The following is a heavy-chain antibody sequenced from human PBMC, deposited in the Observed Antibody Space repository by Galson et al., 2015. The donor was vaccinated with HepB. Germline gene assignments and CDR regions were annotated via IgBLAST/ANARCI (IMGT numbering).Heavy chain of an antibody. V-gene: IGHV3-30-3*01. D-gene: IGHD3-22*01. J-gene: IGHJ4*02. CDR2: ISYDGSNK. Sequence: RLSCAASGFTFSSYAMHWVRQAPGKGLEWVAVISYDGSNKYYADSVKGRFTISRDNSKNTLYLQMNSLRAEDTAVYYCASGRSITMIVVFYWGQGTLVTVSS. CDR1: GFTFSSYA. CDR3: ASGRSITMIVVFY.